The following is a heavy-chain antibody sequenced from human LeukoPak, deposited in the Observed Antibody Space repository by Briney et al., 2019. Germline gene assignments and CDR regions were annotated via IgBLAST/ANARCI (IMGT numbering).Heavy chain of an antibody. D-gene: IGHD3-10*01. J-gene: IGHJ4*02. CDR3: VREMISDSGSYYGNY. CDR2: INQDGSDK. V-gene: IGHV3-7*01. CDR1: GFTFSSYG. Sequence: LSGGSLRLSCAASGFTFSSYGMHWVRQAPGKGLEWVANINQDGSDKYYVDSVKGRFTISRDNAKNSLYLQMNDLRVEDTALYYCVREMISDSGSYYGNYWGQGTLVTVSS.